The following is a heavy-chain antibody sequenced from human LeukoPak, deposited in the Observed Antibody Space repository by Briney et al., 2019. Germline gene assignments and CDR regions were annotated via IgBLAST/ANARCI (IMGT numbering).Heavy chain of an antibody. CDR3: ARDRGPRTGFMVREAYEY. CDR1: GFTFSDYW. V-gene: IGHV3-74*01. J-gene: IGHJ4*02. Sequence: PGGSLRLSCAASGFTFSDYWIHWVRQAPGKGLVWVSRINTDGSITNYADSTKGRFSISRDNAKNTLYLQMSSLRAEDTAVYYCARDRGPRTGFMVREAYEYWGQGTLVTVSS. D-gene: IGHD3-10*01. CDR2: INTDGSIT.